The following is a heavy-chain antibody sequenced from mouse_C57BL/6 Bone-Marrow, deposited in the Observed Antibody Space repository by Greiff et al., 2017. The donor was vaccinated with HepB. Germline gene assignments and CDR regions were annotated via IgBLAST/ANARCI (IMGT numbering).Heavy chain of an antibody. CDR1: GFTFSDAW. J-gene: IGHJ2*01. CDR2: IRNKANNHAT. V-gene: IGHV6-6*01. CDR3: TRGGDYDGHYFDY. Sequence: EVKLVESGGGLVQPGGSMKLSCAASGFTFSDAWMDWVRQSPGKGLEWVAEIRNKANNHATYYAESVKGRFTISRDDSKSSVYLQMNSLRAEDTGMYYCTRGGDYDGHYFDYWGQGTTLTVSS. D-gene: IGHD2-4*01.